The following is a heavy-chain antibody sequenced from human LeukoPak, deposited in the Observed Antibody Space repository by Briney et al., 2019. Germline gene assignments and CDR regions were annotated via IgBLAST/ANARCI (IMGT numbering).Heavy chain of an antibody. CDR1: GGSFSSGGYY. CDR3: ARDQGPAAALDY. V-gene: IGHV4-30-2*01. Sequence: SETLSLTCTVSGGSFSSGGYYWSWIRQPPGKGLEWIGYIYHSGSTYYNPSLKSRVTISVDRSKNQFSLKLSSVTAADTAVYYCARDQGPAAALDYWGQGTLVTVSS. CDR2: IYHSGST. J-gene: IGHJ4*02. D-gene: IGHD6-13*01.